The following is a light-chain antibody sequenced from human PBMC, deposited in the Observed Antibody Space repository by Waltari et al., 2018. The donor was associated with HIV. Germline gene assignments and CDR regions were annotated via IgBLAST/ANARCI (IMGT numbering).Light chain of an antibody. CDR3: GAWDSSTAAV. CDR1: KIGSTN. CDR2: QDS. V-gene: IGLV3-1*01. Sequence: SYELTQPPSVSVSPGQTARITCPGDKIGSTNPAWYPQRPGQSPVLVIYQDSKRPSGIRERFSGSNWRNRAPVPSPGPQALEGSDYYCGAWDSSTAAVFGGGTTLAVL. J-gene: IGLJ2*01.